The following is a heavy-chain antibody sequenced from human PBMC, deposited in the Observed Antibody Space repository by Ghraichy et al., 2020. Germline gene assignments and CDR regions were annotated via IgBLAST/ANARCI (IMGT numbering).Heavy chain of an antibody. CDR1: EFTFSNYA. CDR3: AKNEKGFHHFYYYGMDV. J-gene: IGHJ6*02. V-gene: IGHV3-23*01. Sequence: ETLSLTCAASEFTFSNYAMSWVRQAPGKGLEWVSVISGSGGSTYHADSVKGRFTISRDNSKNTLYLQMNSLRAEDTALYYCAKNEKGFHHFYYYGMDVWGQGTTVTVSS. CDR2: ISGSGGST.